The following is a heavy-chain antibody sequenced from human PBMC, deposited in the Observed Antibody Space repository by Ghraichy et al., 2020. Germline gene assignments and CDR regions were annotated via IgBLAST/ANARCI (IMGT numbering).Heavy chain of an antibody. V-gene: IGHV3-23*01. CDR3: AKDPRRAATFS. D-gene: IGHD2-15*01. Sequence: GESLNISCAASGFTFSSYAMSWVRQAPGKGLEWVSAISGSGGSTYYADSVKGRFTISRDNSKNTLYLQMNSLRAEDTAVYYCAKDPRRAATFSWGQGTLVTVSS. J-gene: IGHJ5*02. CDR1: GFTFSSYA. CDR2: ISGSGGST.